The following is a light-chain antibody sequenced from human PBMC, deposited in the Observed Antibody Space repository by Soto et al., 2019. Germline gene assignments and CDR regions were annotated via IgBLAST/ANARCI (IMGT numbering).Light chain of an antibody. J-gene: IGLJ1*01. CDR2: DVS. CDR3: SSYTSSSTVYV. CDR1: SSDVGGYNY. V-gene: IGLV2-14*01. Sequence: QSALTQPASVSGSPGQSITISCTGTSSDVGGYNYVSWYQQHPGKAPKLMIYDVSNRPSGVSNRISGSKSGNTASLTISGLQAEDEADYYCSSYTSSSTVYVFGTGTKLTVL.